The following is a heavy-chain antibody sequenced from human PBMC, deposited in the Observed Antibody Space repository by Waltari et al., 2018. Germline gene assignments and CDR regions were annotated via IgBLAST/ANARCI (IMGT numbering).Heavy chain of an antibody. V-gene: IGHV4-38-2*01. CDR2: IYHSGST. Sequence: QVQLQESGPGLVKPSETLSLTCAVSGYSISSGYYWGWIRQPPGKGLEWIGSIYHSGSTYYNPSLKSRVTISVDTSKNQFSLKLSSVTAADTAVYYCARMYSSSSEVYYYYGMDVWGQGTTVTVSS. J-gene: IGHJ6*02. CDR1: GYSISSGYY. CDR3: ARMYSSSSEVYYYYGMDV. D-gene: IGHD6-6*01.